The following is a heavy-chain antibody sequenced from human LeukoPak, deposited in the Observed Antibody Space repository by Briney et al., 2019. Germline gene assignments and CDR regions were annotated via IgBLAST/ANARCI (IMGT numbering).Heavy chain of an antibody. J-gene: IGHJ6*03. CDR2: ISSSGSTR. V-gene: IGHV3-48*03. CDR3: ARAGTPIYYYYMDV. Sequence: GGSLRLSCAASGFTFSSYEMNWVRQAPGKGLQWVSYISSSGSTRYYAESVKGRFTISRDNTRNSLYLQMNSLRAEDTAVYYCARAGTPIYYYYMDVWGKGTTVTVSS. CDR1: GFTFSSYE. D-gene: IGHD2-2*02.